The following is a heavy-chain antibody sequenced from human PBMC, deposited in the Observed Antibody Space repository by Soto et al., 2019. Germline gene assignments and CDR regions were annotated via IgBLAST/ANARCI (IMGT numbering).Heavy chain of an antibody. D-gene: IGHD2-21*02. Sequence: EVQLLESGGGFVQPGGSLRLSCTASGVGLSTYAISWVRQAPGKGLEWVAVISGNSGKTDYADSVKGRFSISRDKSVNTVYLQMNRLSAEDTAVYYCALPSCGGDCYSPFDYWGQGTLVTVSS. CDR2: ISGNSGKT. CDR1: GVGLSTYA. CDR3: ALPSCGGDCYSPFDY. J-gene: IGHJ4*02. V-gene: IGHV3-23*01.